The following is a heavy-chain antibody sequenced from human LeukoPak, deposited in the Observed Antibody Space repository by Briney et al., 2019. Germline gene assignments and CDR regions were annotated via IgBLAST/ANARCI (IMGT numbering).Heavy chain of an antibody. V-gene: IGHV4-61*02. CDR3: ARAVITMVRGVISWFDP. J-gene: IGHJ5*02. Sequence: ASETLSLTCTVSGGSISSGSYYWSWIRQPAGKGLEWIGRIYTSGSTNYNPSLKSRVTISVDTSKNQFSLKLSSVTAADTAVYYCARAVITMVRGVISWFDPWGQGTLVTVSS. CDR2: IYTSGST. CDR1: GGSISSGSYY. D-gene: IGHD3-10*01.